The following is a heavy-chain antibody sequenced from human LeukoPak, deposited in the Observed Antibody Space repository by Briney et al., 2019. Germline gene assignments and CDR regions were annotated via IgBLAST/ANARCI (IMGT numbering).Heavy chain of an antibody. D-gene: IGHD6-6*01. V-gene: IGHV3-66*02. CDR3: ARDIDSSSSHFDY. CDR1: GFTVSSNY. Sequence: SGGSLRLSCAASGFTVSSNYMSWVRQAPGKGLEWVSVIYSGGSTYYADSVKGRFTISRDNSKNTLYLQMNSLRAEDTAVYYCARDIDSSSSHFDYWGQGTLVTVSS. CDR2: IYSGGST. J-gene: IGHJ4*02.